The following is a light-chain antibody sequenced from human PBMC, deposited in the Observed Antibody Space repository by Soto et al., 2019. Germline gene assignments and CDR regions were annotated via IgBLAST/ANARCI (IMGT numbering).Light chain of an antibody. Sequence: QSALTQPPSASGSPGQSVTISCTGTSSDVGGYNYVSWYQQHPGKAPKLMIYDVSNRPSGVSNRFSGSKSGNTASLTISGLQAEDEADYYCTSYAGTYSFFYVFGTGTKVTVL. V-gene: IGLV2-8*01. CDR3: TSYAGTYSFFYV. CDR2: DVS. CDR1: SSDVGGYNY. J-gene: IGLJ1*01.